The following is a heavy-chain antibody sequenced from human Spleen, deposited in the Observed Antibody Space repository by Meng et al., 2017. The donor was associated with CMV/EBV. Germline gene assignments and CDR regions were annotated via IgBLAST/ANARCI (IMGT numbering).Heavy chain of an antibody. Sequence: ASVKVSCKASGYTFTDYYMQWVRQAPGEGLEWMGWINPKSGGTNYAQRFQGRVTMTRDTSINTVYMELSRLRSDDTAVYYCAKALYTNYYSTYYGPDVWGQGTTVTVSS. CDR2: INPKSGGT. J-gene: IGHJ6*02. CDR3: AKALYTNYYSTYYGPDV. CDR1: GYTFTDYY. D-gene: IGHD3-22*01. V-gene: IGHV1-2*02.